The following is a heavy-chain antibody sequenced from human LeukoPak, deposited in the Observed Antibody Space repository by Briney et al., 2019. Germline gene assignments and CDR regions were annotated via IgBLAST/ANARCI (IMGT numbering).Heavy chain of an antibody. V-gene: IGHV4-30-2*01. CDR2: IYHSGST. CDR3: ARGTSWYYFDY. CDR1: GGSISSGGYS. Sequence: KTSETLSLTCTVSGGSISSGGYSWSWIRQPPGKGLEWIGYIYHSGSTYYNPSLKSRVTISVDRSKNQFSLKLSSVTAADTAVYYCARGTSWYYFDYWGQGTLVTVSS. D-gene: IGHD6-13*01. J-gene: IGHJ4*02.